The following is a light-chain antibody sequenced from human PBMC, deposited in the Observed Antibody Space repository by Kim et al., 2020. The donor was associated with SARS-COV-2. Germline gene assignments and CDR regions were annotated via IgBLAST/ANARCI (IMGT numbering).Light chain of an antibody. CDR2: GKD. V-gene: IGLV3-19*01. CDR3: KSRDSRRGKVV. Sequence: SSELTQDPAVSVALGQTVRITCQGDSLRSYYATWYQQKSGQAPVLVFYGKDKRPSGIPDRFSGSSSGNTASLTITGAQAADEADYYCKSRDSRRGKVVFGGGTKVTDL. J-gene: IGLJ2*01. CDR1: SLRSYY.